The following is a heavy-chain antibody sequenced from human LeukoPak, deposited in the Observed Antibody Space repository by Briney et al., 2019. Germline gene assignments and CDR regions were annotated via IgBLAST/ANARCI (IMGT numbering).Heavy chain of an antibody. Sequence: ASVKVSSTASGYSFTIYGITSVPQAPGQGLEWMGWISAYNGNTNYAQKLQDRVTMTTDTPTSTHYMELRSLRSDDTAVYHCVIGFTYSYDSSGYPILGYWGQGTLVTVSS. CDR2: ISAYNGNT. CDR3: VIGFTYSYDSSGYPILGY. CDR1: GYSFTIYG. J-gene: IGHJ4*02. V-gene: IGHV1-18*01. D-gene: IGHD3-22*01.